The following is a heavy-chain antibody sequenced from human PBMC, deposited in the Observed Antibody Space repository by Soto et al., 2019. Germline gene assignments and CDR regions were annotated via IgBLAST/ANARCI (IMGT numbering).Heavy chain of an antibody. V-gene: IGHV3-33*01. CDR1: GFTFSSYG. D-gene: IGHD2-15*01. Sequence: QVQLVESGGGVVQPGRSLRLSCAASGFTFSSYGMHWVRQAPGKGLEWVAVIWYDGSNKYYADSVKGRFTISRDNSKNTLYLQMNSLCAEDTGVYYCASLGSGGSCYLDYGGYDCDYWGQGTLVTVSS. CDR2: IWYDGSNK. J-gene: IGHJ4*02. CDR3: ASLGSGGSCYLDYGGYDCDY.